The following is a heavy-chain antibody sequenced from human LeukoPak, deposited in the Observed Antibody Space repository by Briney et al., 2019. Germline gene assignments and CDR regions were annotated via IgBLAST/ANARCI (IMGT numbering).Heavy chain of an antibody. CDR2: INIDGSST. J-gene: IGHJ4*02. Sequence: GGSLRLSCAASGFTFSSFWMHWVRQAPGKGLVWVSFINIDGSSTTYADSVKGRFTVSRDNAKNTLYLQMSGLRAEDTAVYYCAREWKKTGAFDYWGQGTLVTVSS. CDR3: AREWKKTGAFDY. CDR1: GFTFSSFW. V-gene: IGHV3-74*01. D-gene: IGHD1-1*01.